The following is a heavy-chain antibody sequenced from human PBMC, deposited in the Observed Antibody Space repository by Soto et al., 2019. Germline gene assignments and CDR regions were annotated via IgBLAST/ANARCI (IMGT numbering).Heavy chain of an antibody. D-gene: IGHD6-6*01. CDR1: GFTVGNNY. J-gene: IGHJ5*02. Sequence: EVQLVESGGGLVQPGGSLRLSCVASGFTVGNNYMSWVRQAPGKGVEWVSLIYSVGTTHYADSVRGRFTISRDSSKNTLYLEMKSLRREDTAIYYCMNRPRAWGQGTLVTVSS. CDR3: MNRPRA. V-gene: IGHV3-66*01. CDR2: IYSVGTT.